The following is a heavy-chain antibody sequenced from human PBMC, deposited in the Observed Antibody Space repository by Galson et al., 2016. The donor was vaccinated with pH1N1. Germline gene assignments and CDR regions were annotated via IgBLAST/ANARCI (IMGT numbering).Heavy chain of an antibody. CDR1: GVIFRNFA. J-gene: IGHJ4*02. D-gene: IGHD3-22*01. V-gene: IGHV1-69*05. CDR2: IIALFGTT. CDR3: ARAGENYYETSGYGKT. Sequence: SVKVSCKASGVIFRNFAMSWVRQAPGQGLEWMGGIIALFGTTNYAQKFQGRLTITTDESTSTVYMELSSPRSEDTAVYYCARAGENYYETSGYGKTWGQGTLVTVSS.